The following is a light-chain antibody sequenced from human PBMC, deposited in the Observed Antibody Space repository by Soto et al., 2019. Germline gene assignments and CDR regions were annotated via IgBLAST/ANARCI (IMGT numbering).Light chain of an antibody. Sequence: QSALTQPAAVSGSPGQSITISCTGTSSDVGSYNLVSWYQQHPGKAPKLMIYEGSKRPSGVSIRFSGSKSGNTASLTISGLQAEDEADYYCCSYAGSSTYVFGTGTKVNVL. CDR3: CSYAGSSTYV. CDR2: EGS. J-gene: IGLJ1*01. CDR1: SSDVGSYNL. V-gene: IGLV2-23*01.